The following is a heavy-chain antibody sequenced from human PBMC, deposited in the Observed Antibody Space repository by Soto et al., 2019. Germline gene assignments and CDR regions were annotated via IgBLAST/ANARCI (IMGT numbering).Heavy chain of an antibody. J-gene: IGHJ5*02. V-gene: IGHV3-7*01. D-gene: IGHD1-26*01. CDR1: GFTFSNYW. Sequence: GGSLRLSCAASGFTFSNYWMSWVRQAPGKGLEWVANIKQDGSENYHVDSVKGRFTIFRDNAKNSLFLQMNSLRAEDTAIYYCARDSELGPFDPWGQGTLVTVSS. CDR3: ARDSELGPFDP. CDR2: IKQDGSEN.